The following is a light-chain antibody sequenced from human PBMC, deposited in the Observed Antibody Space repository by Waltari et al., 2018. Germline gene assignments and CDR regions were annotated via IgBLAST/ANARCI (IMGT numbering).Light chain of an antibody. Sequence: EIVLTQSPVTLSLSPGERATLSCRASQSVSSSYLAWYQQKPGQAPRLLIYGASSRATGLPDRFSGSGSGTDFTLTISRLEPEDFAVYYCQQYGSSPRITFGPGTKVDIK. CDR3: QQYGSSPRIT. CDR2: GAS. J-gene: IGKJ3*01. V-gene: IGKV3-20*01. CDR1: QSVSSSY.